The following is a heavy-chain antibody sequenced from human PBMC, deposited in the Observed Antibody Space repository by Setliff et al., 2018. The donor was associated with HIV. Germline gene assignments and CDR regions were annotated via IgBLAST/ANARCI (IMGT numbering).Heavy chain of an antibody. J-gene: IGHJ3*02. Sequence: SETLSLTCTVSGGSIGSGSYYWNWIRQPAGKGLEWIGHIYIGGSPKYNPSLESRVTISVDTSKNQLSLRLRSVTAADTAVYRCAGRGRTALDAFDIWGQGTMVTVSS. CDR3: AGRGRTALDAFDI. CDR1: GGSIGSGSYY. D-gene: IGHD5-18*01. V-gene: IGHV4-61*09. CDR2: IYIGGSP.